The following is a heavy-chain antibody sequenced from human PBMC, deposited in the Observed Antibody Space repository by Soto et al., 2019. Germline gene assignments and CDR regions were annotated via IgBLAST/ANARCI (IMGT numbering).Heavy chain of an antibody. CDR1: GFTFSDHQ. V-gene: IGHV3-72*01. CDR3: FSSGWFLYRY. Sequence: GGSLRLSCAASGFTFSDHQMYWVRQAPGKGLEWVGRTRNKDHSYTTEYGASVKGRFTISRGDLKNSLYLQLNSLKTEDTAVDYCFSSGWFLYRYWGQGTLVPVSS. D-gene: IGHD3-3*01. J-gene: IGHJ4*02. CDR2: TRNKDHSYTT.